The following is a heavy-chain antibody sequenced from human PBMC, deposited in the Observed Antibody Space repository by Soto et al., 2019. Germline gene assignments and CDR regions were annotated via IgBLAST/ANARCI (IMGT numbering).Heavy chain of an antibody. J-gene: IGHJ4*02. CDR3: ASVSDYMWGRYLGGDY. Sequence: EVQLVESGGGLVQPGGSLRLSCAASGFTFSSYWMHWVRQAPGKGLLWVSRINSDGSSTSYADSVKGRFTISRDSAKNTLYLHMKSLRAEDTAVYYCASVSDYMWGRYLGGDYWGQGTLVTVSS. CDR2: INSDGSST. D-gene: IGHD3-16*02. V-gene: IGHV3-74*01. CDR1: GFTFSSYW.